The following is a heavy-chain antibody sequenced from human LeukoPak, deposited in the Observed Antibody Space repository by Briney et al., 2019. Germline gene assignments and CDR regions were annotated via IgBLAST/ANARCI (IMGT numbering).Heavy chain of an antibody. D-gene: IGHD2-2*01. J-gene: IGHJ4*02. CDR2: ISYDGSNK. V-gene: IGHV3-30-3*01. Sequence: GGSPRLSCAASGFTFSSNWMSWVRQAPGKGLEWVAVISYDGSNKYYADSVKGRFTISRDNSKNTLYLQMNSLRAEDTAVYYCARDGGYCSSTSCLWGHYFDYWGQGTLATVSS. CDR1: GFTFSSNW. CDR3: ARDGGYCSSTSCLWGHYFDY.